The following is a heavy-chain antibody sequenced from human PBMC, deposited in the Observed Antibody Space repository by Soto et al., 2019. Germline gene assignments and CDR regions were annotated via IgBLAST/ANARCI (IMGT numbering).Heavy chain of an antibody. V-gene: IGHV1-69*12. CDR3: AGTYDFWSGPRGYYYYGMDV. CDR2: IIPIFGTA. CDR1: GGTFSSYA. J-gene: IGHJ6*02. Sequence: QVQLVQSGAEVKKPGSSVKVSCKASGGTFSSYAISWVRQAPGQGLEWMGGIIPIFGTANYAQKFQGRVTITADESTSTAYMELSSLRSEETAVYYCAGTYDFWSGPRGYYYYGMDVWGQGTTVTVSS. D-gene: IGHD3-3*01.